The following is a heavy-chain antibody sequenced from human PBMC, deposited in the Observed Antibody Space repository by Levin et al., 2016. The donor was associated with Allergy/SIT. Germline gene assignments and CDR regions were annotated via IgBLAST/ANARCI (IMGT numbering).Heavy chain of an antibody. CDR3: ARGARVRTVTGFFWDY. CDR1: GGSISSYY. Sequence: SETLSLTCTVSGGSISSYYWSWIRQPPGKGLEWIGYIYYSGSTNYNPSLKSRVTISVDTSKNQFSLKLSSVTAADTAVYYCARGARVRTVTGFFWDYWGQGTLVTVSS. CDR2: IYYSGST. V-gene: IGHV4-59*01. D-gene: IGHD4-11*01. J-gene: IGHJ4*02.